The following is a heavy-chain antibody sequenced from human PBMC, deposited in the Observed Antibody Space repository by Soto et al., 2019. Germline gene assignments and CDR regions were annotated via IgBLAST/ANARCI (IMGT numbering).Heavy chain of an antibody. CDR2: IRSKAYGGTT. V-gene: IGHV3-49*03. CDR3: TRDDTVTPNDAFDI. D-gene: IGHD4-4*01. CDR1: GFTFGDYA. Sequence: GGSLRLSCTASGFTFGDYAMSWFRQAPGKGLEWVGFIRSKAYGGTTEYAASVKGRFTISRDDSKSIAYLQMNSLKTEDTAVYYCTRDDTVTPNDAFDIWGQGTMVTVSS. J-gene: IGHJ3*02.